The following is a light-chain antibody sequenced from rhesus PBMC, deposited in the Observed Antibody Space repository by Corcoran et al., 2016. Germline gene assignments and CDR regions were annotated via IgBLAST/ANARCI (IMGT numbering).Light chain of an antibody. J-gene: IGKJ1*01. CDR3: QQYNSAPPT. CDR1: QGISSW. V-gene: IGKV1-21*01. Sequence: DIQMTQSPSSLSASVGDRVTITCRARQGISSWLAWYQQKPGKAPNLLIYKASSLQSGVPSRFSGSGSGTDFTLPINSLQPEDFATYYCQQYNSAPPTFGQGTKVEIK. CDR2: KAS.